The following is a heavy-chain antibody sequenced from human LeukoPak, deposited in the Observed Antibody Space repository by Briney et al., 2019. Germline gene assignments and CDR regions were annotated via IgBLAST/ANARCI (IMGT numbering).Heavy chain of an antibody. V-gene: IGHV3-21*04. CDR1: GFTFSSYS. Sequence: GGSLRLSCEASGFTFSSYSMNWVRQAPGKGLEWVSSISTSSTYIYYADSVKGRFTISRDSAKNSLYLQMNSLRAEDTAVYYCAKVRYPTYYYDSSGYYNDYWGQGTLVTVSS. CDR2: ISTSSTYI. J-gene: IGHJ4*02. D-gene: IGHD3-22*01. CDR3: AKVRYPTYYYDSSGYYNDY.